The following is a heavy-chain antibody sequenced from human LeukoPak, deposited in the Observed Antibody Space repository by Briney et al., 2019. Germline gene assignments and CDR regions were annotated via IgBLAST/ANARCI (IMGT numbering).Heavy chain of an antibody. D-gene: IGHD3-16*02. CDR2: INHSGST. V-gene: IGHV4-34*01. CDR3: ARGVWGSYRQPFFDY. Sequence: SETLSLTCAVYGGSFSGYYWSWIRQPPGKGLEWIGEINHSGSTNYNPSLKSRVTISVDTSKNQFSLKLSPVTAADTAVYYCARGVWGSYRQPFFDYWGQGTLVTVSS. J-gene: IGHJ4*02. CDR1: GGSFSGYY.